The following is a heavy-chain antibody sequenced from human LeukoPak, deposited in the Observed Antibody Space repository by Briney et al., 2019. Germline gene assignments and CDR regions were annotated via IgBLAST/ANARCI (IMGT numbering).Heavy chain of an antibody. CDR1: GGSISSYY. CDR3: ARGTNYGEYYYYYYYMDV. Sequence: SETLSLTCTVSGGSISSYYWSWIRQPPGKGLEWIGRIYTSGSTNYNPSLKSRVTMSVDTSKNQFSLKLSSVTAADTAVYYCARGTNYGEYYYYYYYMDVWGKGTTVTISS. CDR2: IYTSGST. D-gene: IGHD4-17*01. V-gene: IGHV4-4*07. J-gene: IGHJ6*03.